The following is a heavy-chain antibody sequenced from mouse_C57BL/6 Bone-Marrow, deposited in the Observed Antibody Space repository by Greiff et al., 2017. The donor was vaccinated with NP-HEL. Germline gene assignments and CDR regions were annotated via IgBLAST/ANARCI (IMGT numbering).Heavy chain of an antibody. J-gene: IGHJ2*01. CDR3: ARYHYYGSSQYYFDY. CDR1: GFNIKNTY. D-gene: IGHD1-1*01. V-gene: IGHV14-3*01. CDR2: IDPANGNT. Sequence: EVKVVESVAELVRPGASVKLSCTASGFNIKNTYMHWVKQRPEQGLEWIGRIDPANGNTKYAPKFQGKATITADTSSNTAYLQLSSLTSEDTAIYYCARYHYYGSSQYYFDYWGQGTTLTVSS.